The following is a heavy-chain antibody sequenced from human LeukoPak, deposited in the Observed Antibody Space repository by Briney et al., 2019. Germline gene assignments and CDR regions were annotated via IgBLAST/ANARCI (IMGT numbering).Heavy chain of an antibody. CDR1: GFTLSSNW. Sequence: GGSLRLSCGASGFTLSSNWMTWVRQAPGRGLEWVASINQDGSVKYYVDSVKGRFTISRDNARNSLPLQMNSLGVEDTAVYFCARWGQTSGYYYVDNWGQGTLVTVSS. CDR3: ARWGQTSGYYYVDN. J-gene: IGHJ4*02. CDR2: INQDGSVK. D-gene: IGHD5-12*01. V-gene: IGHV3-7*01.